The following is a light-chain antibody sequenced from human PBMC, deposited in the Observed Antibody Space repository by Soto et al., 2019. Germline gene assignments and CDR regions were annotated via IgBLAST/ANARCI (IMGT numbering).Light chain of an antibody. CDR1: SSDVGGYNY. V-gene: IGLV2-14*01. CDR2: DVS. Sequence: QSVLTQPASVSGSPGQSITISCTGTSSDVGGYNYVSWYQQHPGKAPKLMIYDVSNRPSGVSNRFSGSKSDNTASLTISGLQADDEADYYCSSYTSSRTRVFGTGTKLTVL. J-gene: IGLJ1*01. CDR3: SSYTSSRTRV.